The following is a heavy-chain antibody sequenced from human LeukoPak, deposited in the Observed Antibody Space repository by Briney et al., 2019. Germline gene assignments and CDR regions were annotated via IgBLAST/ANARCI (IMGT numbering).Heavy chain of an antibody. J-gene: IGHJ4*02. CDR3: AKDIGPGIAVADSTFDY. CDR1: GFTFTSYG. D-gene: IGHD6-19*01. V-gene: IGHV3-30*18. Sequence: GGSLRLSCGASGFTFTSYGMHWVRQAPGKGLEWVAVISYDGTNKFYADSVKGRFTISRDNSKNTLYLQMNSLRAEDTAVYYCAKDIGPGIAVADSTFDYWGQGTLVTVSS. CDR2: ISYDGTNK.